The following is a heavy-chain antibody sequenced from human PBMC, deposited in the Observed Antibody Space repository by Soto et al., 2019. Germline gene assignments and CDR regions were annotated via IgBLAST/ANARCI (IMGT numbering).Heavy chain of an antibody. D-gene: IGHD2-15*01. Sequence: EVQLVESGGGLVKPGGSLRLSCAASGFTFSNAWMNWVRQAPGKGLEWVGRIKSKTDGGTTDYAAPVKGRFTISRDDSKNTLYLQMNSLKTDDTAVYYCTTDLIGSWGYAFDIWGQGTMVTVSS. CDR3: TTDLIGSWGYAFDI. V-gene: IGHV3-15*07. CDR2: IKSKTDGGTT. J-gene: IGHJ3*02. CDR1: GFTFSNAW.